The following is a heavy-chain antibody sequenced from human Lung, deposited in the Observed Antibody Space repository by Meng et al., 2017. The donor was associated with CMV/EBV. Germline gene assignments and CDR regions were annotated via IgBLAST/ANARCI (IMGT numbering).Heavy chain of an antibody. CDR3: ARDLEY. D-gene: IGHD1-1*01. V-gene: IGHV4-39*07. Sequence: QLPLQESGPGLVRPSETLALPCSVSGGSISSSTYYWAWIRQPPGKGLEWIGSLYDSGSTYYHPSLKSRVTISVDTSKTDFSLKLRSVTAADTAVYYCARDLEYWGQGTLVTVSS. J-gene: IGHJ4*02. CDR2: LYDSGST. CDR1: GGSISSSTYY.